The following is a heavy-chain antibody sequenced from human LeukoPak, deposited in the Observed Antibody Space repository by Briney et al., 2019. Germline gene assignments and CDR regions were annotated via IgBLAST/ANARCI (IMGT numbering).Heavy chain of an antibody. V-gene: IGHV1-69*04. D-gene: IGHD2/OR15-2a*01. Sequence: SVKVSCKASGGTFSSYAISWVRQAPGQGLEWMGRIIPILGIANYAQKFQGRVTITADKSTSTAYMELSSLRAEDTAVYFCAILSWDGRGSFYWGQGTLVTVSS. J-gene: IGHJ4*02. CDR1: GGTFSSYA. CDR3: AILSWDGRGSFY. CDR2: IIPILGIA.